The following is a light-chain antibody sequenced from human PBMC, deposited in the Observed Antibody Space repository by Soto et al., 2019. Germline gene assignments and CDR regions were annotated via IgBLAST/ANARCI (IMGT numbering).Light chain of an antibody. Sequence: EIVLTQSPGTLSLSPGERATLSCRASQSVSSNLAWYQQKPGQAPRLLIYGASTRATGIPARFSGSGSGTDFTLTISRLAPEDFAVYYCQQYAGSPTFGGGTKVDIK. CDR1: QSVSSN. CDR2: GAS. CDR3: QQYAGSPT. J-gene: IGKJ4*01. V-gene: IGKV3-20*01.